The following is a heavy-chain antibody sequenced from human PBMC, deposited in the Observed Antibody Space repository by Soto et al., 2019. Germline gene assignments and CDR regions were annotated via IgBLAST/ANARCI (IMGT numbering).Heavy chain of an antibody. CDR3: ARDRWGDSSGYDYYYYYGMDV. CDR1: GGTFSSYA. J-gene: IGHJ6*02. V-gene: IGHV1-69*06. Sequence: AASVKVSCKASGGTFSSYAISWVRQAPGQGLEWMGGIIPIFGTANYAQKFQGRVTITADKSTSTAYMELSSLRSEDTAVYYCARDRWGDSSGYDYYYYYGMDVWGQGTTVTVYS. D-gene: IGHD3-22*01. CDR2: IIPIFGTA.